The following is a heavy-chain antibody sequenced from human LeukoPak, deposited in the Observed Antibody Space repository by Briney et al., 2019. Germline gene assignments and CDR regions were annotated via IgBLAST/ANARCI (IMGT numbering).Heavy chain of an antibody. J-gene: IGHJ4*02. CDR2: IRLSDGYT. CDR3: ARVAGSYSIRPFDF. Sequence: GWSLRLSCAASGFTFDNYAMTWVRQAPGKGLEWVSAIRLSDGYTYYADSVQGRFIISRDTSKNTVSLQMNSLTGDDTALYYCARVAGSYSIRPFDFWGQGTVVIVSS. D-gene: IGHD1-26*01. CDR1: GFTFDNYA. V-gene: IGHV3-23*01.